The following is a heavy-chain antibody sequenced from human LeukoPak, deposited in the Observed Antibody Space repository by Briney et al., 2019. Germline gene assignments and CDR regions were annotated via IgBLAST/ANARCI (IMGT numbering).Heavy chain of an antibody. CDR2: ISYDGSNK. D-gene: IGHD3-10*01. V-gene: IGHV3-30*18. J-gene: IGHJ4*02. CDR1: GFTFSSYG. Sequence: GRSLRLSCAASGFTFSSYGMHWVRQAPGKGLEWVAVISYDGSNKYYADSVKGRFTISRDNSKNTLYLQMNSLRAEDTAVYYCAKRGDQTGDYWGQGNLVTVSS. CDR3: AKRGDQTGDY.